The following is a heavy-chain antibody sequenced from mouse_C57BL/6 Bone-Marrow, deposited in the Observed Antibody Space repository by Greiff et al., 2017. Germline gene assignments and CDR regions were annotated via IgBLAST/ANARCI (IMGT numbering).Heavy chain of an antibody. J-gene: IGHJ4*01. CDR3: TFYYYGSSYLLWAMDY. CDR1: GFHIKDDY. Sequence: VQLKESGAELVRPGASVKLSCTASGFHIKDDYMHWVKQRPEQGLEWIGWIDPENGDTEYASKFQGKATITADTSSNTAYLQLSSLTSEDTAVYYCTFYYYGSSYLLWAMDYWGQGTSVTVSS. CDR2: IDPENGDT. D-gene: IGHD1-1*01. V-gene: IGHV14-4*01.